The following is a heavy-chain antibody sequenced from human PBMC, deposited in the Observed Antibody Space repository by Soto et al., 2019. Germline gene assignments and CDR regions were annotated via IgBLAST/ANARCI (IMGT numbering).Heavy chain of an antibody. Sequence: GGSLRLSCAASGFTFSSYGMHWVRQAPGKGMEWVEVIWYDGSNKYYAESVRGRFTISRDNSKTTLYLQMTSLIPEDTAVYYCARYIAAIKALDYWGQGTLVTVSS. CDR3: ARYIAAIKALDY. V-gene: IGHV3-33*01. CDR1: GFTFSSYG. J-gene: IGHJ4*02. D-gene: IGHD6-6*01. CDR2: IWYDGSNK.